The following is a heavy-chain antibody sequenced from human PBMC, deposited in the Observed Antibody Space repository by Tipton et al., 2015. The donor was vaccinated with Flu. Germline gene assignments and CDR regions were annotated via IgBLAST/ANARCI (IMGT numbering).Heavy chain of an antibody. J-gene: IGHJ4*02. V-gene: IGHV6-1*01. CDR3: ANSGGRYRPIDS. CDR2: TYYRSTWNH. Sequence: GLVKPSQTLSLTCDISGDSVSSTSAAWNWIRQSPSRGLEWLGRTYYRSTWNHDYAGSLQGRITINPDTSKNRISLQLNSVTPEDTAVYFCANSGGRYRPIDSWGQGTLVTVSS. CDR1: GDSVSSTSAA. D-gene: IGHD1-26*01.